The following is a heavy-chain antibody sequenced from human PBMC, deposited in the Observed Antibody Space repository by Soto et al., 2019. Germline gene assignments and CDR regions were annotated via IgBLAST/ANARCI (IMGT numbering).Heavy chain of an antibody. Sequence: SETLSLTCTVSGGSISSGDYYWSWIRQPPGKGLEWIGYIYYRGSTYYNPSLKSRVTISVDTSKNQFSLKLSSVTAADTAVYHCVRGITLIRGEYHFDYWGQGTLVTSSS. CDR1: GGSISSGDYY. CDR2: IYYRGST. D-gene: IGHD2-2*01. CDR3: VRGITLIRGEYHFDY. J-gene: IGHJ4*02. V-gene: IGHV4-30-4*01.